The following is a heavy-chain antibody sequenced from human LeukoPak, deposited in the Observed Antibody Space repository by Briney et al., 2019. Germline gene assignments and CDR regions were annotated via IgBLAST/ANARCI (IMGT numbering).Heavy chain of an antibody. Sequence: PGGSLRLSCAASGFTFSSYAMHWVRQAPGKGLEWVAVISYDGSNKYYADSVKGRFTISRDNSKNTLYLQMNSLRAEDTAVYYRAKSHTMIVVVGAFDIWGQGTMVTVSS. CDR2: ISYDGSNK. V-gene: IGHV3-30-3*02. J-gene: IGHJ3*02. D-gene: IGHD3-22*01. CDR1: GFTFSSYA. CDR3: AKSHTMIVVVGAFDI.